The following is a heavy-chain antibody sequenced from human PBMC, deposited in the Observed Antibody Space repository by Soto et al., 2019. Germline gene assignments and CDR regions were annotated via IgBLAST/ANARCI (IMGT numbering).Heavy chain of an antibody. D-gene: IGHD3-10*01. V-gene: IGHV1-2*02. CDR1: GYTFTGYF. J-gene: IGHJ5*02. CDR2: INPYSGGA. CDR3: ARVIRGAYYNSPLDT. Sequence: ASAKVSCKASGYTFTGYFMHWVRQAPGQGLEWMGWINPYSGGADYAQSFQGRVTMTRDTSISTVYMELSRLRFDDTAVYYCARVIRGAYYNSPLDTWGQGTVVTVPQ.